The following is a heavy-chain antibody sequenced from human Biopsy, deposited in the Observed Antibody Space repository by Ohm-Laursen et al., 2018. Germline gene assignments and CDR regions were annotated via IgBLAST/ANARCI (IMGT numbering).Heavy chain of an antibody. J-gene: IGHJ6*02. V-gene: IGHV1-69*06. CDR2: NIPILGTG. CDR1: GGTFSNYG. D-gene: IGHD3-3*01. CDR3: ARGPLGPLLEWLLFQTSIDV. Sequence: GSSVKVSCKAPGGTFSNYGVNWVRQAPGQGLEWLGGNIPILGTGNYAQKFQDRVTVAADTSTSTATMELRSLRSDDTAMYYCARGPLGPLLEWLLFQTSIDVWGQGTTVTVSS.